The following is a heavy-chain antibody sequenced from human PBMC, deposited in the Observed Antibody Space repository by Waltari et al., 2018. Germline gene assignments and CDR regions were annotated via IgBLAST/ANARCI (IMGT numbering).Heavy chain of an antibody. Sequence: EVQLVESGGGLVQPGGSLRLSCAASGFTLSTYSMNWVRQGPGKGLECVANMKEAGSQTYYVDSVKGRFTISRDNAENSLYLQMNSLRAEDTAVYYCARAAYCGASCYYYIDHWGQGTLVTVSS. V-gene: IGHV3-7*01. CDR2: MKEAGSQT. CDR1: GFTLSTYS. J-gene: IGHJ4*02. CDR3: ARAAYCGASCYYYIDH. D-gene: IGHD2-21*02.